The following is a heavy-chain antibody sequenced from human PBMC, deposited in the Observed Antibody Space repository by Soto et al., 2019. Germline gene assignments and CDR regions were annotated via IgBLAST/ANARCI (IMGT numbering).Heavy chain of an antibody. CDR3: ARDIGGPPYYYGSGSYYPNYGMDV. D-gene: IGHD3-10*01. V-gene: IGHV1-18*01. CDR2: ISPYNGRT. CDR1: GYSFTSYG. J-gene: IGHJ6*02. Sequence: ASVKVSCKASGYSFTSYGIAWVRQAPGQGPEWMGWISPYNGRTNYAQKLQGRVTMTTDTSTSTAYMELRSLRSDDTAVYYCARDIGGPPYYYGSGSYYPNYGMDVWGQGTTVTVSS.